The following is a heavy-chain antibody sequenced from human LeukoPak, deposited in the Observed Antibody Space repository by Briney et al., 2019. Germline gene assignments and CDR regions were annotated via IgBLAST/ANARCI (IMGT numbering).Heavy chain of an antibody. V-gene: IGHV1-46*01. CDR1: GYTFTSYY. D-gene: IGHD6-19*01. J-gene: IGHJ4*02. Sequence: GASVKVSCKASGYTFTSYYMHWVRQAPGQGLEWMGIINPSGSSTSYAQKFQGRVTMTRDTSTSTVYMELSSLRSEDTAVYYCARGDYSSGWYVLDFYWGQGTLVTVSS. CDR2: INPSGSST. CDR3: ARGDYSSGWYVLDFY.